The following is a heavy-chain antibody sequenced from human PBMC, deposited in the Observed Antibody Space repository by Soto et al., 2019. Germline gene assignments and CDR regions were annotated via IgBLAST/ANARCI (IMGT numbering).Heavy chain of an antibody. Sequence: ETLSLTCTVSGGSISSSSYYWGWIRQPPGKGLVWVSHINSDGSTIVYADSVKGRFTISRDNAKNTLYLQMNSLIVEDTAVYFCARDRGLPDSFDIWGQGTMVTVSS. J-gene: IGHJ3*02. CDR1: GGSISSSSYY. CDR3: ARDRGLPDSFDI. V-gene: IGHV3-74*01. CDR2: INSDGSTI. D-gene: IGHD3-10*01.